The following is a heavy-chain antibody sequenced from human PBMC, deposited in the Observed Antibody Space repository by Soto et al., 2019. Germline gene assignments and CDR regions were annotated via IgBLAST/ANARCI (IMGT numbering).Heavy chain of an antibody. CDR2: INPKSGGT. J-gene: IGHJ4*02. V-gene: IGHV1-2*02. D-gene: IGHD1-20*01. CDR1: GYSFTGYS. CDR3: AREVLPRGNFITGKLFDY. Sequence: ASGKVSCKTSGYSFTGYSVHWVRQAPGHGPEWMGWINPKSGGTKYAQKFQGRVTMTRDTSISTVFMELSRVTSDDTAVYYCAREVLPRGNFITGKLFDYWGQGSLVTVSS.